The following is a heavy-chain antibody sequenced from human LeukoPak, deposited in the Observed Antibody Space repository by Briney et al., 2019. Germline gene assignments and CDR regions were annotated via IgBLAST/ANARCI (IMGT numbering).Heavy chain of an antibody. V-gene: IGHV1-18*04. CDR3: ARDSRERWRIGALDI. D-gene: IGHD5-24*01. J-gene: IGHJ3*02. CDR2: INTYNGNT. CDR1: GYTFTSYD. Sequence: ASVKVSCKASGYTFTSYDITWVRQAPGQGLEWMGWINTYNGNTNYAQKVQGRVTMTTDTSTSTAYMELKSLKSDDTAVYYCARDSRERWRIGALDIWGQGTIVTVSS.